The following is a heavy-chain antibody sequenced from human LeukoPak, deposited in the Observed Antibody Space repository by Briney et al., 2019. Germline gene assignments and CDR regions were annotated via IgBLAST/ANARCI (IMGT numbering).Heavy chain of an antibody. CDR3: TKDSSGDYYTSDS. V-gene: IGHV3-23*01. Sequence: TGGSLRLSCAASGVTLSSYAMSWARQAPGKGLEWVSGISSSGSGGNTYYADSVKGRFTISRDNSKDTLYLQLNSLRGEDTAIYYCTKDSSGDYYTSDSWGQGTLVTVSS. D-gene: IGHD4-17*01. CDR1: GVTLSSYA. J-gene: IGHJ4*02. CDR2: ISSSGSGGNT.